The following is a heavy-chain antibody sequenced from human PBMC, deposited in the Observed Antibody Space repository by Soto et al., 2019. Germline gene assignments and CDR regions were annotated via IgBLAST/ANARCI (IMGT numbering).Heavy chain of an antibody. CDR2: IYWDDDK. CDR1: GFSLSTSGVG. CDR3: AHRQWLPWFDP. D-gene: IGHD5-12*01. J-gene: IGHJ5*02. V-gene: IGHV2-5*02. Sequence: QITLKESGPTLVKPTQTLTLTCTFSGFSLSTSGVGVGWIRQPPGKALEWLALIYWDDDKRYSPSLKSRLTITKDTPNNQVVLTMTNMDPVDTATYDGAHRQWLPWFDPWGQGTLVTVSS.